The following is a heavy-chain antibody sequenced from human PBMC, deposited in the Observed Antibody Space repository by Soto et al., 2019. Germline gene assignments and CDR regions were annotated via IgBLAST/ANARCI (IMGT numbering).Heavy chain of an antibody. D-gene: IGHD3-16*01. CDR1: GFSLTTRGVG. Sequence: QITLKESGPPLVKPTQTLTLTCTFSGFSLTTRGVGVGWIRQPPGKALECLALIYWDDDKRYSPSLQSRLSITTDTPKNQVVLTMTNVDPVDTATYYCAHIPNYYQYDWFDPWGQGTLVSVSS. V-gene: IGHV2-5*02. CDR2: IYWDDDK. J-gene: IGHJ5*02. CDR3: AHIPNYYQYDWFDP.